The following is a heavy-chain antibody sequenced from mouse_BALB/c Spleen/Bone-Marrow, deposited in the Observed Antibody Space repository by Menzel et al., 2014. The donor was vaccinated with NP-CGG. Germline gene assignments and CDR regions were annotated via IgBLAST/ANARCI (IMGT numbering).Heavy chain of an antibody. D-gene: IGHD4-1*01. Sequence: VQLQQSGAELVKPGASVKLSCTASGFNIKDTYMHWVKQRPEQGLEWIGRIDPANGNTKYDPKFQGKATITADTSSNTAFLQLSSLTSEDTAVYYCTRWEYYAMDYWGQGTSVTVSS. J-gene: IGHJ4*01. CDR3: TRWEYYAMDY. CDR2: IDPANGNT. V-gene: IGHV14-3*02. CDR1: GFNIKDTY.